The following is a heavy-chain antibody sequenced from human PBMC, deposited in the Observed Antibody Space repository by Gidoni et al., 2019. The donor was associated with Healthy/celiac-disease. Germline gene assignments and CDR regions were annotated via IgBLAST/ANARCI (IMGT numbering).Heavy chain of an antibody. J-gene: IGHJ4*02. CDR3: AKAVDSSDLYFDY. Sequence: EVQLVESVGGLVQPGGSLRLSFAASGFTFSSYAISGVRQAPGKGLEWVSAISGSGGSKYYADSVKGRFTISRDNSKNTLYLQMNSLRAEDTAVYYCAKAVDSSDLYFDYWGQGTLVTVSS. V-gene: IGHV3-23*04. CDR2: ISGSGGSK. CDR1: GFTFSSYA. D-gene: IGHD6-19*01.